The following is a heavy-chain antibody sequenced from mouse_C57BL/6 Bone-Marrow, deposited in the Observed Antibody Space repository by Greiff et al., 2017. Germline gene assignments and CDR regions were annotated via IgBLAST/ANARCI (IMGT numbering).Heavy chain of an antibody. CDR3: ARHLSY. J-gene: IGHJ3*01. CDR1: GFTFSDYY. V-gene: IGHV5-12*01. Sequence: EVKLVESGGGLVQPGGSLKLSCAASGFTFSDYYMYWVRQTPEKRLEWVAYISNGGGSPYYPDTVKGRFTFSSDNAKNTLYLQMSRLKSEDTAMYYCARHLSYWGQGTLVTVSA. CDR2: ISNGGGSP.